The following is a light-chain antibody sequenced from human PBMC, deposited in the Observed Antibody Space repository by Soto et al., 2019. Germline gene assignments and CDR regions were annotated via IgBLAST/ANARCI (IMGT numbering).Light chain of an antibody. CDR2: AAS. Sequence: DXQMTQSPSSLSASVGDRVTITCRASQSISSYLNWYQQKPGKANKHLIYAASSLQSGVPSRFSGSGSGTDFTLTISSLQPEDFATYYCQQNYSTPYTFGQGTKLEIK. J-gene: IGKJ2*01. V-gene: IGKV1-39*01. CDR1: QSISSY. CDR3: QQNYSTPYT.